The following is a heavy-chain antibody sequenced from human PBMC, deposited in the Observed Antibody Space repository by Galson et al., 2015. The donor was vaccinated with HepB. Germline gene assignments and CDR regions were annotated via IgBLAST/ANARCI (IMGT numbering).Heavy chain of an antibody. V-gene: IGHV3-53*01. J-gene: IGHJ6*02. CDR3: ARGGKEGTLVYYYYGMDV. CDR2: IYSGGST. D-gene: IGHD1-1*01. Sequence: SLRLSCAASGFAVSTNYINWVRQAPGKGLEWVSVIYSGGSTYYADFVKGRFSISRDNSKNTLYLQMNSLRADDTAVYYCARGGKEGTLVYYYYGMDVWGQGTTVTVSS. CDR1: GFAVSTNY.